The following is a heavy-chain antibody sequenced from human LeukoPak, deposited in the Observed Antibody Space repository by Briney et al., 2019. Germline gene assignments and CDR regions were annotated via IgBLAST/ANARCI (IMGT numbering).Heavy chain of an antibody. CDR1: GGSISSGSYY. J-gene: IGHJ2*01. CDR2: IYTSGST. CDR3: ARDSGGGAAAGMWYFDL. V-gene: IGHV4-61*02. Sequence: SETLSLTCTVSGGSISSGSYYWSWIRQPAGKGLEWIGRIYTSGSTNYNPSLKSRVTISVDTSKNQFSLKLSSVTAADTAVYYCARDSGGGAAAGMWYFDLWGRGTLVTVSS. D-gene: IGHD6-13*01.